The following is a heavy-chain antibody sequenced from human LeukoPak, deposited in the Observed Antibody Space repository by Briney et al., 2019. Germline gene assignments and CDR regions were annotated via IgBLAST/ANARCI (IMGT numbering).Heavy chain of an antibody. J-gene: IGHJ4*02. Sequence: PGGSLRLSCATSGFTFSCCSMTLVRPAPGKGLEWVSYISSSSSTIYYADSVKGRFNISRDNAKNSLCLQMNSLRDEDTAVYYCARVGTTGIDFDYWGQGTLVTVSS. CDR2: ISSSSSTI. V-gene: IGHV3-48*02. CDR1: GFTFSCCS. CDR3: ARVGTTGIDFDY. D-gene: IGHD1-1*01.